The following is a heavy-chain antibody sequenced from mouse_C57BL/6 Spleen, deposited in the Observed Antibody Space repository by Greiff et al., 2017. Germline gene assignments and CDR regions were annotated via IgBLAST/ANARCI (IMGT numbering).Heavy chain of an antibody. CDR3: ARELNYYGSSPFDY. J-gene: IGHJ2*01. D-gene: IGHD1-1*01. V-gene: IGHV5-17*01. CDR1: GFSFSDYG. Sequence: EVKLQESGGGLVKPGGSLKLSCAASGFSFSDYGMHWVRQAPEKGLEWVAYISSGSSTIYYADTVKGRFTISRDNAKNTLFLQMTSLRSEDTAMYYCARELNYYGSSPFDYWGQGTTLTVSS. CDR2: ISSGSSTI.